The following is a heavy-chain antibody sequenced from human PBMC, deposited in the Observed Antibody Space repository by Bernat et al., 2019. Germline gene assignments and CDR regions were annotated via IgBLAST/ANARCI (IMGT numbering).Heavy chain of an antibody. Sequence: QVQLVQSGAEVKKPGSSVRVSCKASGGTFSSNTISWVRQAPGQGLEWIGRIIPILGITNYAQNFQGRVTITADKSTSTAYMELSSLRSEDTAVYFCARELDGDYYFDYWGQGTLVTVSS. V-gene: IGHV1-69*08. CDR3: ARELDGDYYFDY. CDR1: GGTFSSNT. J-gene: IGHJ4*02. D-gene: IGHD4-17*01. CDR2: IIPILGIT.